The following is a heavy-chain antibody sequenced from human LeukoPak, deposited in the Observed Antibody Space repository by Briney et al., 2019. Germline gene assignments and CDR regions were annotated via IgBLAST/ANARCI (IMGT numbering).Heavy chain of an antibody. CDR1: GFTVSGNA. Sequence: GGSLRLSCAASGFTVSGNAMSWVRQAPGKGLEWVSGISVSGENTYYTESVKGGFTISRDNSKNTLYLEMNRLRAEDTAVYHCARPREAGSSSGWYFDKWGQGTLVTVSS. CDR2: ISVSGENT. D-gene: IGHD6-19*01. J-gene: IGHJ4*02. CDR3: ARPREAGSSSGWYFDK. V-gene: IGHV3-23*01.